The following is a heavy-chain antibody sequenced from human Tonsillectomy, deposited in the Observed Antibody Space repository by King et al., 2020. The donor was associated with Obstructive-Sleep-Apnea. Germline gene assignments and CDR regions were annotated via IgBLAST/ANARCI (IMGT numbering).Heavy chain of an antibody. J-gene: IGHJ4*02. Sequence: QLVESGGGLVQPGGSLRLSCAASGFTFRSYAMHWVRQAPGMRLEYVAAITSNGGRTYYADSVKGRFTISRDNSKNTLYLQMGSLRAEDMAVYYCARPEGYYYGSGSYYYWGQGTLVTVSS. CDR3: ARPEGYYYGSGSYYY. CDR1: GFTFRSYA. D-gene: IGHD3-10*01. V-gene: IGHV3-64*07. CDR2: ITSNGGRT.